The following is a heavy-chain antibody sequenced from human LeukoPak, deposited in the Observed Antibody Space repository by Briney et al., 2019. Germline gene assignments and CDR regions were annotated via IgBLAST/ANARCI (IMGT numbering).Heavy chain of an antibody. J-gene: IGHJ3*02. CDR3: ARAPQRSYYYGSGTFPSDAFDI. V-gene: IGHV1-18*01. CDR1: GYTFTSYG. CDR2: INANNGNT. Sequence: GASVKVSCKAPGYTFTSYGISWVRQAPGQGLEWMGWINANNGNTNYAQKLQGRVTMTTDTSTSTAYMELRSLRSDDTAVYYCARAPQRSYYYGSGTFPSDAFDIWGQGTMVTVSS. D-gene: IGHD3-10*01.